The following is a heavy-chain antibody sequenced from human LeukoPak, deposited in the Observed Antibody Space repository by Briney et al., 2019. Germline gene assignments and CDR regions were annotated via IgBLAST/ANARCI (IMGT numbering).Heavy chain of an antibody. CDR2: IRFDGTNK. CDR1: GFTFSNYA. D-gene: IGHD2-15*01. Sequence: PGGSLRLSCAASGFTFSNYAMHWVRQAPGKELEWVALIRFDGTNKYYADSVRGRFTISRDNSKNTLSLQMSSLRAEDTAVYYCARSAYCSGGACYPKTFDYWGQGTLVTVSS. V-gene: IGHV3-30*02. CDR3: ARSAYCSGGACYPKTFDY. J-gene: IGHJ4*02.